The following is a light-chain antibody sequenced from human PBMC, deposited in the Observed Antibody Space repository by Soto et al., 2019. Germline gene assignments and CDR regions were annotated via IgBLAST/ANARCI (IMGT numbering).Light chain of an antibody. CDR3: QQNNNWPRT. CDR2: DAS. Sequence: EIVMTHSPATLSLSPCERATLYSRASQSVSSNLAWYQQKPGQAPRLLIYDASNRATGIPARFSGSGSGTAFTLTISSLQSEDFAVYYCQQNNNWPRTFGQGTKVDIK. V-gene: IGKV3D-15*01. CDR1: QSVSSN. J-gene: IGKJ1*01.